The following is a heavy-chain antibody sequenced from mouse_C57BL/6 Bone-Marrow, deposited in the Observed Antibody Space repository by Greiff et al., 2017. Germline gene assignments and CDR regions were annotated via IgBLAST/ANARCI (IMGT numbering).Heavy chain of an antibody. CDR1: GYTFTGYW. CDR2: ILPGSGST. D-gene: IGHD2-4*01. J-gene: IGHJ4*01. V-gene: IGHV1-9*01. Sequence: VQLQQSGAELMKPGASVKLSCKATGYTFTGYWIEWVKQRPGHGLEWIGEILPGSGSTNYNEKFKGKATFTADTSSNTAYMQLSSLTTEDSAIYYCARPTMITTSYYYAMDYWGQGTSVTVSS. CDR3: ARPTMITTSYYYAMDY.